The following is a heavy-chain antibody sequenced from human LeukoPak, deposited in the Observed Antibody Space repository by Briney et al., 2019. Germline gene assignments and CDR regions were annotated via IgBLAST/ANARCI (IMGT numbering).Heavy chain of an antibody. Sequence: PGGSLRLSCAASGFTFSSYWMHWVRQAPGKGLVWVSRINSEGSSTTYAGSVKGRFTISRDKAKNTLYLQMNSLRAEDSAVYYCARLYGGYGDYYFDYWGQGTLVTVSS. CDR3: ARLYGGYGDYYFDY. D-gene: IGHD4-17*01. CDR2: INSEGSST. J-gene: IGHJ4*02. CDR1: GFTFSSYW. V-gene: IGHV3-74*01.